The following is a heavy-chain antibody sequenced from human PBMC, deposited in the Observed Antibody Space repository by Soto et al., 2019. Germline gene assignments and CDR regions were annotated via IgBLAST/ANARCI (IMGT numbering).Heavy chain of an antibody. CDR3: ARSSILTRFSGVVVPAAQYYFDY. Sequence: QVQLQQWGAGLLKPSETLSLTCAVYGGSFSGYYWSWIRQPPGKGLEWIGEINHSGSTNYNPSLKSRVTISVDTSKNQFSLKLSSVTAADTAVYYCARSSILTRFSGVVVPAAQYYFDYWGQGTLVTVSS. D-gene: IGHD2-2*01. CDR1: GGSFSGYY. CDR2: INHSGST. V-gene: IGHV4-34*01. J-gene: IGHJ4*02.